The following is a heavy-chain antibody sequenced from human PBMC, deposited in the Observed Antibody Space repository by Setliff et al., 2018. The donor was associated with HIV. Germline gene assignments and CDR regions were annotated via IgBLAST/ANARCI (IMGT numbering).Heavy chain of an antibody. CDR1: EFTFSSYA. J-gene: IGHJ6*02. D-gene: IGHD3-3*02. V-gene: IGHV3-7*01. CDR2: INQDGSEK. CDR3: TRKLAPGHGMDV. Sequence: LRLSCAASEFTFSSYAMSWVRQAPGKGLEWVANINQDGSEKSYVDSVKGRFTISRDNAKNSLYLQMDSLRVEDTTVYYCTRKLAPGHGMDVWGQGTTVTVSS.